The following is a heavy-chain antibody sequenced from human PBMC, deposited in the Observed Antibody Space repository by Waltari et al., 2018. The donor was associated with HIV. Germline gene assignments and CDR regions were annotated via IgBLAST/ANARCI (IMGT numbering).Heavy chain of an antibody. CDR1: GYSFTSYW. J-gene: IGHJ2*01. CDR2: SYPADSDT. D-gene: IGHD6-19*01. V-gene: IGHV5-51*01. Sequence: EVQLVQSGAEVKKPGESLKISCQGSGYSFTSYWIGWVRQLPGKGLEWMGISYPADSDTRHSPSFQGQVTISADKSISTAYLQWSSLKASDTAMYYCARHWNMVAGNWYFDLWGRGTLVTVSS. CDR3: ARHWNMVAGNWYFDL.